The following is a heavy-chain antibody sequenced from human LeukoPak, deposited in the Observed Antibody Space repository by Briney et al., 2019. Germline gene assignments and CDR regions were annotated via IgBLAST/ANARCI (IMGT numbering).Heavy chain of an antibody. J-gene: IGHJ5*02. D-gene: IGHD3-10*01. CDR3: ARGQRNYYGSGSYRDWFDP. Sequence: SETLSLTCAVYGGSFSGYYWSWIRQPPGKGLEWIGEINHSGSINYNPSLKSRVTISVDTSKNQFSLKLSSVTAADTAVYYCARGQRNYYGSGSYRDWFDPWGQGTLVTVSS. CDR1: GGSFSGYY. CDR2: INHSGSI. V-gene: IGHV4-34*01.